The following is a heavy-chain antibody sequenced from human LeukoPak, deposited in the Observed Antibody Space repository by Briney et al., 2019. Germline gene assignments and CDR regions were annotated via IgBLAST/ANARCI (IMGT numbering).Heavy chain of an antibody. CDR3: ARGIGYCSSTSYHRAGYWYFDL. V-gene: IGHV4-4*07. D-gene: IGHD2-2*01. J-gene: IGHJ2*01. Sequence: PSETLSLTCTVSGASISSYYWSWIRQPAGKGLEWIGRIYTSGSTNYNPSLKSRVTMSVDTSKNQFSLKLSSVTAADTAVYYCARGIGYCSSTSYHRAGYWYFDLWGRGTLVTVSS. CDR2: IYTSGST. CDR1: GASISSYY.